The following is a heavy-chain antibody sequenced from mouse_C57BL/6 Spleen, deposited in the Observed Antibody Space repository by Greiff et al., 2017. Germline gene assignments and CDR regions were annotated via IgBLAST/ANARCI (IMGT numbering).Heavy chain of an antibody. Sequence: EVQLQQSEGGLVQPGSSMKLSCTASGFTFSDYYMAWVRQVPEKGLEWVANINYDGSSTYYLDSLKSRFIISRDNAKNILYLQMSSLKSEDTATYYCAREGGYDNAMDYWGQGTSVTVSS. D-gene: IGHD2-2*01. V-gene: IGHV5-16*01. J-gene: IGHJ4*01. CDR1: GFTFSDYY. CDR2: INYDGSST. CDR3: AREGGYDNAMDY.